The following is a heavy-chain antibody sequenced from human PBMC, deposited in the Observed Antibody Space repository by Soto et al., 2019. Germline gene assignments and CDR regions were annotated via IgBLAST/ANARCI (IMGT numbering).Heavy chain of an antibody. CDR1: GFTFSNAW. CDR2: IKSKTDGGTT. J-gene: IGHJ4*02. D-gene: IGHD3-3*01. CDR3: TTGEKVITIFGVVIHFDY. Sequence: GGSLRLSCAASGFTFSNAWMSWVRQAPGKGLEWVGRIKSKTDGGTTDYAAPVKGRFTISRDDSKNTLYLQMNSLKTEDTAVYYCTTGEKVITIFGVVIHFDYWGQGTLVTVSS. V-gene: IGHV3-15*01.